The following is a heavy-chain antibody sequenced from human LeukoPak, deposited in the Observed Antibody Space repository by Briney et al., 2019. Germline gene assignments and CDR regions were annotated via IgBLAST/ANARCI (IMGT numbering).Heavy chain of an antibody. D-gene: IGHD1-26*01. CDR1: ESIFRKHW. J-gene: IGHJ6*03. CDR3: WSGSFMDV. CDR2: IKEDGSEE. Sequence: GGSLRLSCAASESIFRKHWINWVRQAPGKGLEWVANIKEDGSEENYMDSVRGRFTISRDNAKDSLYLQMNSLRVEDTAVYSCWSGSFMDVWGKGTTVTVSS. V-gene: IGHV3-7*01.